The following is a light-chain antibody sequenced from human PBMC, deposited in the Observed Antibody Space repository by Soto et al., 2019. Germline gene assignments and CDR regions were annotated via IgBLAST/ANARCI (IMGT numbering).Light chain of an antibody. CDR3: QQDESYSSGT. V-gene: IGKV1-5*01. CDR2: DAS. J-gene: IGKJ1*01. Sequence: EIPLTQSPSALSASAGARVPIPRRASQSIGEWLAWYQQTPGKAPKVLIFDASSLKTGVPSRFSGSGSGTEFTLTISNLQPDDFATYYCQQDESYSSGTFAQGTKV. CDR1: QSIGEW.